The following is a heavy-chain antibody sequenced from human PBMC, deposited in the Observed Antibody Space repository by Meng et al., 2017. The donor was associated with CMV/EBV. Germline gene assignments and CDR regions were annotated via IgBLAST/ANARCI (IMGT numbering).Heavy chain of an antibody. Sequence: ASVKVSCKASGYTFTSYDINWVRQATGQGLERMGWMNPNSGNTGYAQKFQGRVTMTRNTSISTAYMELSSLRSEDTAVYYCARGPVVPAAIRYRKNWFDPWGQGTLVTVSS. J-gene: IGHJ5*02. CDR2: MNPNSGNT. D-gene: IGHD2-2*02. CDR1: GYTFTSYD. V-gene: IGHV1-8*01. CDR3: ARGPVVPAAIRYRKNWFDP.